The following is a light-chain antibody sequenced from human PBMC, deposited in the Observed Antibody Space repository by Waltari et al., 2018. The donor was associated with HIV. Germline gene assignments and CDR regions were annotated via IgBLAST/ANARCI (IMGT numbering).Light chain of an antibody. J-gene: IGLJ1*01. CDR1: SSNIGAGFD. CDR3: QSYDSSLSGSDV. Sequence: QSVLTQPPSVSGAPGQRVTISCTGSSSNIGAGFDVHWYQQLPGTAPKLLIYNNSNRPSGVPDRFSGSKSGTSASLDITGLQAEDEADYYCQSYDSSLSGSDVFGTGTKVTVL. V-gene: IGLV1-40*01. CDR2: NNS.